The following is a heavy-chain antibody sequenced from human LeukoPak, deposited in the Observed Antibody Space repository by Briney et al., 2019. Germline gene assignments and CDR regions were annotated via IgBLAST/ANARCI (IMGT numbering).Heavy chain of an antibody. V-gene: IGHV3-9*01. CDR3: AKDLVPPPDTPDGYTLSYFDY. CDR2: ISWNSGSI. D-gene: IGHD5-24*01. J-gene: IGHJ4*02. CDR1: GFTFDDYA. Sequence: PGRSLRLSCAASGFTFDDYAMHWVRQAPGKGLEWVSGISWNSGSIGYADSVKGRFTISRDNAKNSLYLQMNSLRAEDTALYYCAKDLVPPPDTPDGYTLSYFDYWGQGTLVTVSS.